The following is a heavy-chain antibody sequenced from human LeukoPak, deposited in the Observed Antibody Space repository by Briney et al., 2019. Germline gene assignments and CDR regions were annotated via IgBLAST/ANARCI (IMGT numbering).Heavy chain of an antibody. Sequence: ASVKVSCKASGYTFSGHYLHWVRQAPGQGLEWMGRINPNTGVTQYTENFQGRVTMTGDTSISTAYMELNGLRSDDTAIYYCARAWIKPFPPGFDLWGQGTLVTVSS. CDR3: ARAWIKPFPPGFDL. CDR1: GYTFSGHY. D-gene: IGHD2-2*03. V-gene: IGHV1-2*06. CDR2: INPNTGVT. J-gene: IGHJ4*02.